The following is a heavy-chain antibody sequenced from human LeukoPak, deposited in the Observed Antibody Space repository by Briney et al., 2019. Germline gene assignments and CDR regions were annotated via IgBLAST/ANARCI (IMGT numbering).Heavy chain of an antibody. D-gene: IGHD6-13*01. CDR3: AKAIFIAAADAFDY. CDR2: IYSGGST. Sequence: GGSLRLSCAASGFTVSSNYMSWVRQAPGKGLEWVSVIYSGGSTYYADSVKGRFTISRDNSKNTLYLQMNSLRAEDTAVYYCAKAIFIAAADAFDYWGQGTLVTVSS. J-gene: IGHJ4*02. CDR1: GFTVSSNY. V-gene: IGHV3-53*01.